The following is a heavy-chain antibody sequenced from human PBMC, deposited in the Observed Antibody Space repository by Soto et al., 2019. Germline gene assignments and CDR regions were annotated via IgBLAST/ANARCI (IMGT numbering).Heavy chain of an antibody. V-gene: IGHV3-23*01. CDR1: GFTFRNYA. CDR3: GKVRGYSYGTYDY. D-gene: IGHD5-18*01. J-gene: IGHJ4*02. CDR2: ISDSGGTT. Sequence: GGSLRLSCAASGFTFRNYAMTWVRQAPGKGLEWVSVISDSGGTTYYADSVKGRFTISRDSSSNTLYLQMNSLRAEDTAVYYCGKVRGYSYGTYDYWGQGTLVTVSS.